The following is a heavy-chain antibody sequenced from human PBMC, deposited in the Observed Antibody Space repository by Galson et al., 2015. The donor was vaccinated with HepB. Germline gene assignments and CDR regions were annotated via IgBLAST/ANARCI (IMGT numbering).Heavy chain of an antibody. V-gene: IGHV1-8*01. CDR2: MNPNSGNT. D-gene: IGHD3-22*01. Sequence: SVKVSCKASGYTFTSYDINWVRQATGQGLEWMGWMNPNSGNTGYAQKFQGRVTMTRNTSISTAYMELSSLRSEDTAVYYCARGSYDSSGYYYITRPFDYWGQGTLVTVSS. CDR1: GYTFTSYD. CDR3: ARGSYDSSGYYYITRPFDY. J-gene: IGHJ4*02.